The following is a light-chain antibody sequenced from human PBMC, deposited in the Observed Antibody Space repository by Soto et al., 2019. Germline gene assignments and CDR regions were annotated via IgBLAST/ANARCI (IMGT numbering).Light chain of an antibody. CDR1: GSDIGAYNY. CDR2: EVN. J-gene: IGLJ3*02. Sequence: QSALTQPPSASGSPGQSVTISCTGTGSDIGAYNYVSWFQQHPGEAPKLIISEVNKRPSGVPDRFSGSKSGNTASLTVSGLQAEDEADYYCTSYGGRDNLMFGGGTKVTVL. CDR3: TSYGGRDNLM. V-gene: IGLV2-8*01.